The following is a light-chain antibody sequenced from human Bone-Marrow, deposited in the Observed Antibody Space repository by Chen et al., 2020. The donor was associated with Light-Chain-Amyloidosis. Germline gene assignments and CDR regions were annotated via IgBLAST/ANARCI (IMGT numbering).Light chain of an antibody. CDR3: YSYAGSYTL. V-gene: IGLV2-11*01. J-gene: IGLJ2*01. CDR1: HSDVGGYNY. CDR2: DVN. Sequence: QSALTQPHSVSGSPGQSVTISCTGTHSDVGGYNYVSWYQQYPGKAPKLMIYDVNKRPSGVPDRFSGSKSGITASLTISGLQAEDEADYYCYSYAGSYTLFGGGTKLTVL.